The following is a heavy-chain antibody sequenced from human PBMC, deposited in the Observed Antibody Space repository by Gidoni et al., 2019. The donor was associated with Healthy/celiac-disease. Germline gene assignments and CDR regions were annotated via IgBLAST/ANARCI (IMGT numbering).Heavy chain of an antibody. CDR2: IYTSGRT. Sequence: QVQLQESGPGLVKPSQTLSLPCTVSGGSISRGSYYWSWIRQPAGKGLEWIGRIYTSGRTNYNPSRKSRVTMSVDTSKNQFSLKLSSVTAADTAVYYCARGPSMRLFDYWGQGTLVTVSS. CDR1: GGSISRGSYY. V-gene: IGHV4-61*02. CDR3: ARGPSMRLFDY. J-gene: IGHJ4*02.